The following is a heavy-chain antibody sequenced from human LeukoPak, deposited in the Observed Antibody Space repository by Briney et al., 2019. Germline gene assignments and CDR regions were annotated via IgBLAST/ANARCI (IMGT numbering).Heavy chain of an antibody. V-gene: IGHV4-59*08. D-gene: IGHD3-10*01. CDR1: GDSLSNYY. Sequence: SETLSLTCSVSGDSLSNYYCTWIRQPPGKGLEWVGLIYYTWSPNYSPSLKSRVTVSVDTCKNQGSLKVCSVTASDTAVYYCARLRKYGAGIFYIDYWGQGTLVTVSS. J-gene: IGHJ4*02. CDR2: IYYTWSP. CDR3: ARLRKYGAGIFYIDY.